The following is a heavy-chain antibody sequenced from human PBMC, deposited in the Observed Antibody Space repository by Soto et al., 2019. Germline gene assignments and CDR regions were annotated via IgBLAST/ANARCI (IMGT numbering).Heavy chain of an antibody. CDR1: GFTFSSYS. Sequence: EVQLLESGGGLVQPGGSLRLSCVATGFTFSSYSINWVRQAPGKGLEWVAYIGGSGSPIYYAVSVRGRFTISRVNARNTLYLQMSSLRDEDTAVYYCARGGWNDLFDYWGQGTLVTVSS. V-gene: IGHV3-48*02. D-gene: IGHD1-1*01. J-gene: IGHJ4*02. CDR2: IGGSGSPI. CDR3: ARGGWNDLFDY.